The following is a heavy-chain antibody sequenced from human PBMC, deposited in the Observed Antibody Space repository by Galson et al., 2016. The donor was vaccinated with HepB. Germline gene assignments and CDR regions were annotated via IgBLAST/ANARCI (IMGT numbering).Heavy chain of an antibody. CDR3: AKVLDDYGEYPEEAFDI. J-gene: IGHJ3*02. D-gene: IGHD4-17*01. V-gene: IGHV3-33*06. CDR1: GFSFSEFG. CDR2: LWYDGSNE. Sequence: SLRLSCAASGFSFSEFGMQWVRQAPGKGLEWVALLWYDGSNENYADSVKGRFTISRDNSKNTLYLQMNSLRAEDTAVYYCAKVLDDYGEYPEEAFDIWGHGTMVTVSS.